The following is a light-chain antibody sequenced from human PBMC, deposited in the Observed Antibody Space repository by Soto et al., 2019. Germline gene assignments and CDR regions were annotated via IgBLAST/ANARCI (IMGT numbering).Light chain of an antibody. V-gene: IGKV3-15*01. CDR2: GIS. Sequence: EIGMTQSPGTLSLSPGETATLSCRASQSVDSNYLAWYQQKPGQAPRLLVYGISTRATDIPARFSGSGSVTELTLTISSLQSEDFGIYYCQQHSKWPITFGQGTRLEIK. J-gene: IGKJ5*01. CDR1: QSVDSN. CDR3: QQHSKWPIT.